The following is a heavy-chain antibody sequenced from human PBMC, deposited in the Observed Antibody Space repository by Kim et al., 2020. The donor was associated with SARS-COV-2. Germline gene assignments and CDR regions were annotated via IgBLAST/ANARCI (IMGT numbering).Heavy chain of an antibody. V-gene: IGHV5-10-1*01. J-gene: IGHJ6*02. CDR2: IDPSDSYT. CDR3: ARRRQGGMDV. CDR1: GYSFTSYW. Sequence: GESLKISCKGSGYSFTSYWISWVRQMPGKGLEWMGRIDPSDSYTNYSPSFQGHVTISADKPISTAYLQWSTLKAPDTAMYYCARRRQGGMDVWGQGTTVTVSS.